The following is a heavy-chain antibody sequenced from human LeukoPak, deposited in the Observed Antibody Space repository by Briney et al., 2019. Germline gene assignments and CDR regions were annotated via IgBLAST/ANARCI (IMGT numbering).Heavy chain of an antibody. Sequence: SETLSLTCTVSGGSISSSSYYWGWIRRPPGKGLEWIGSIYYSGSTYYNPSLKSRVTISVDTSKNQFSLKLSSVTAADTAVYYCARLHDYDDYAWFDPWGQGTLVTVSS. D-gene: IGHD4-17*01. V-gene: IGHV4-39*01. CDR3: ARLHDYDDYAWFDP. J-gene: IGHJ5*02. CDR1: GGSISSSSYY. CDR2: IYYSGST.